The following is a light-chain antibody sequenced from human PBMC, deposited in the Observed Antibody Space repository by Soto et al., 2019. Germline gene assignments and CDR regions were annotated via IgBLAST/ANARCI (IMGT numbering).Light chain of an antibody. CDR2: EVN. V-gene: IGLV2-8*01. Sequence: QSVLTQPPSASGFPGQSVTISCTGTGSDAGRYNYVSWYQHHPGKAPKLIVYEVNKRPSEVPDRFSGSKSANTASLTVSGLQAEDEADYYCSSFAGSNTFVFGTGTKVTVL. CDR1: GSDAGRYNY. J-gene: IGLJ1*01. CDR3: SSFAGSNTFV.